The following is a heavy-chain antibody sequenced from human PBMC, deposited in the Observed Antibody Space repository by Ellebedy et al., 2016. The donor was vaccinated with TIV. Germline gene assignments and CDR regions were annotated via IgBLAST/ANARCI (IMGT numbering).Heavy chain of an antibody. D-gene: IGHD1-26*01. CDR3: AREGGVYYFDY. Sequence: AASVKVSCKASGYTFTRYYMHWVRQAPGQGLEWMGLTNPSDGSTSYAQKFQGRVTMTRDTSASTVYMELSSLRSEDTAVYYCAREGGVYYFDYWGQGTLVTVSS. CDR1: GYTFTRYY. J-gene: IGHJ4*02. V-gene: IGHV1-46*01. CDR2: TNPSDGST.